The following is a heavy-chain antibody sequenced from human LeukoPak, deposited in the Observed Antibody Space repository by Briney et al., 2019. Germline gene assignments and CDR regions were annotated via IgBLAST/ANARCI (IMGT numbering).Heavy chain of an antibody. CDR1: GGSISSYY. Sequence: SETLSLTCTVSGGSISSYYWSWIRQPPGKGLEWIGYIYYSGSTNYNPSLKSRVTISVDTSKNQFSLKLSSVTAADTAVYYCARARARVATITRAGYYYGMDVWGQGTTVTVSS. D-gene: IGHD5-12*01. CDR2: IYYSGST. CDR3: ARARARVATITRAGYYYGMDV. V-gene: IGHV4-59*01. J-gene: IGHJ6*02.